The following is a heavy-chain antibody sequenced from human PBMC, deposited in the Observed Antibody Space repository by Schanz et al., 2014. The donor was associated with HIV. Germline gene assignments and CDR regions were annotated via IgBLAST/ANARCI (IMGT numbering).Heavy chain of an antibody. V-gene: IGHV3-23*01. CDR2: ISDTGVRT. Sequence: EVQLLESGGGLVQPGGSLRLSCEASGFTFSNYAMSWVRQAPGKGLEWVSGISDTGVRTNYADSVKGRLTISRDNSENTLYLQMNSLRAEDTAVYYCAREVVEYYYDSSGYFDYWGQGTLVTVSS. J-gene: IGHJ4*02. CDR3: AREVVEYYYDSSGYFDY. CDR1: GFTFSNYA. D-gene: IGHD3-22*01.